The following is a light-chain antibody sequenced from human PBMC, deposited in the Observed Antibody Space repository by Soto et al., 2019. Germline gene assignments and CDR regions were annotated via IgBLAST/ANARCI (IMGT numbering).Light chain of an antibody. V-gene: IGKV1-39*01. CDR1: QSIRNY. J-gene: IGKJ1*01. CDR3: QQTDSTSQT. CDR2: AAS. Sequence: DILMTQSPSSLSASVGDRVTISCRASQSIRNYVSWYQQKPGTAPKLLIRAASTLQSGVPSRFSGSGSGTDFTLTISSLQIEDFATYFCQQTDSTSQTFGQGTNVEI.